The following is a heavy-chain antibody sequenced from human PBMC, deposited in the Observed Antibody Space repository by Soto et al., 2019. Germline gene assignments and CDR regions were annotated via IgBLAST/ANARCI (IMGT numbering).Heavy chain of an antibody. V-gene: IGHV3-53*01. Sequence: EVPLVESGGGLIQPGGSLRLSCAASGFTFSSNDMNWVRQAPGKGLEWVSLIYSGGSTYYADSVKGRFTISRDNSKNTLYLQMSSLRDEDTAVYYCATRPLLPGAPWGQGTVVTVSS. J-gene: IGHJ3*01. CDR1: GFTFSSND. CDR2: IYSGGST. CDR3: ATRPLLPGAP. D-gene: IGHD3-22*01.